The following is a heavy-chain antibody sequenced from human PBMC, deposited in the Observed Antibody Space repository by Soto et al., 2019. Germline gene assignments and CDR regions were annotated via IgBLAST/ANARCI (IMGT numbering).Heavy chain of an antibody. D-gene: IGHD6-19*01. CDR3: AKNPYIAVAGPERAYYVDY. J-gene: IGHJ4*02. V-gene: IGHV3-23*01. CDR2: ISGSGGST. CDR1: GFTFSSHA. Sequence: GGSLRLSCVASGFTFSSHAMSWVRQAPGKGLEWVSAISGSGGSTYYAESVKGRFTISRDNSKNTLYLQMNSLRAEDTAVYYCAKNPYIAVAGPERAYYVDYWGQGTLVTVSS.